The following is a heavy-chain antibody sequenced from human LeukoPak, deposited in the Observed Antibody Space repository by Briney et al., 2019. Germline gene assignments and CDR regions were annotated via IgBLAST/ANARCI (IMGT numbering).Heavy chain of an antibody. J-gene: IGHJ4*02. CDR3: AKDLVRGWFYHSGTYYGSDY. D-gene: IGHD1-26*01. V-gene: IGHV3-23*01. CDR1: GFIFSSYV. CDR2: ISGSAGST. Sequence: PGGSLRLSCAASGFIFSSYVMSWVRQAPGKGLEWVSSISGSAGSTYYADSVKGRFTISRDNSKNTLYRQMNSLRAEDTAVYYCAKDLVRGWFYHSGTYYGSDYWGQGTLVTVSS.